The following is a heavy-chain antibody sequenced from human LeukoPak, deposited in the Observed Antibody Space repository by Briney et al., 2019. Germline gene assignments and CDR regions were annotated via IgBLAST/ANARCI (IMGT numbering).Heavy chain of an antibody. J-gene: IGHJ6*03. Sequence: SVKVSCKASGGTFSSYAISWVRQAPGQGLEWMGGIIPIFGTANYAQKFQGRVTITADESTSTAYMELSSLRSEDTAVYYCARSRGPYCSSTSCWGYYYYYYMDVWGKGTTVTVSS. CDR2: IIPIFGTA. CDR1: GGTFSSYA. D-gene: IGHD2-2*01. V-gene: IGHV1-69*13. CDR3: ARSRGPYCSSTSCWGYYYYYYMDV.